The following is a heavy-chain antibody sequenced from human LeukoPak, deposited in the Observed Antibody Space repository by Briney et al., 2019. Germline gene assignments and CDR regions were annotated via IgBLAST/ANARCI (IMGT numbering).Heavy chain of an antibody. J-gene: IGHJ3*02. CDR1: GGTFSSYA. CDR3: ARFDGDWELRAFDI. D-gene: IGHD1-26*01. V-gene: IGHV1-69*13. CDR2: IIPIFGTA. Sequence: SVKVSCKASGGTFSSYAISWVRQAPGQGLEWMGGIIPIFGTANYAQKFQGRVTITADESTSTAYMELSSLRSEDTAVYYCARFDGDWELRAFDIWGQGTMVTVSS.